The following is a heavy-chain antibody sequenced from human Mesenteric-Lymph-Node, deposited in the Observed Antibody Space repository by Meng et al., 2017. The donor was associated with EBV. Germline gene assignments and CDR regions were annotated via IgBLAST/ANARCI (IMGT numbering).Heavy chain of an antibody. J-gene: IGHJ4*02. D-gene: IGHD1-26*01. Sequence: GQLVESGGGLVPPGGSLRLSGAASGFTFSSYWTHWVRQAPGKGLVWVSHINTYGSRTDYADSVKGRFTISRDNAKNTLSLQMNSLRAEDTAVYYCTSDLGGATDFWGQGTLVTVSS. V-gene: IGHV3-74*01. CDR3: TSDLGGATDF. CDR2: INTYGSRT. CDR1: GFTFSSYW.